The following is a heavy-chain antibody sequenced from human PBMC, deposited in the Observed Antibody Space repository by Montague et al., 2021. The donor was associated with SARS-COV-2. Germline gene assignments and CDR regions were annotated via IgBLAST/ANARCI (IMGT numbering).Heavy chain of an antibody. D-gene: IGHD6-6*01. CDR1: GGSFSGYY. Sequence: SETLSLTCAVYGGSFSGYYWSWIRQPPGKGLEWIWEINHSGSTNYNPSLKIRVTISMDTSKNQFSLKLSSVTAADTAVYYCARGVRQLGVRYYYYYIDVWDRGTTVTVSS. V-gene: IGHV4-34*01. J-gene: IGHJ6*03. CDR2: INHSGST. CDR3: ARGVRQLGVRYYYYYIDV.